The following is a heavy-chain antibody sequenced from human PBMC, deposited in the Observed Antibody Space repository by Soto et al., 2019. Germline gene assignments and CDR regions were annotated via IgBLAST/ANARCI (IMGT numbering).Heavy chain of an antibody. CDR2: IYYSGST. CDR3: AGYSGYDFPYYFDY. D-gene: IGHD5-12*01. Sequence: PSETLSLTCTVSGGSISSGGYYWSWIRQHPGKGLEWIGYIYYSGSTYYNPSLKSRVTISVDTSKNQFSLRLSSVTAADTAVYYCAGYSGYDFPYYFDYWGQGTLVTSPQ. J-gene: IGHJ4*02. CDR1: GGSISSGGYY. V-gene: IGHV4-31*03.